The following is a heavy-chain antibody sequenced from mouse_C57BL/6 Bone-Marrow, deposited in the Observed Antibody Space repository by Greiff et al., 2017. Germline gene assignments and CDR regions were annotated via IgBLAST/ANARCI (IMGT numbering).Heavy chain of an antibody. CDR1: GFTFSDYG. CDR2: ISNLAYSI. J-gene: IGHJ4*01. D-gene: IGHD6-1*01. Sequence: EVLVVESGGGLVQPRGSLKLSCAASGFTFSDYGMAWVRQAPRKGPEWVAFISNLAYSIYYADTVTGRFTISRENAKNTLCLEMSSRRSEDTAMYYCARDRQARGMDYWGQGTSVTVSS. V-gene: IGHV5-15*01. CDR3: ARDRQARGMDY.